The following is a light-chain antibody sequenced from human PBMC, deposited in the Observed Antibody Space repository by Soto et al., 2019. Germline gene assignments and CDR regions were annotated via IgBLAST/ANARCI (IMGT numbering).Light chain of an antibody. J-gene: IGLJ2*01. CDR1: NSDVGGYNY. V-gene: IGLV2-14*01. Sequence: QSALTQPASVSGSPGQSITISCTGTNSDVGGYNYVSWYQQHPGKAPKLMIYDVTNRPSGVSNRFSGSKSGNTASLTISGLQAEDEADYYCGSYTSISTLVFGGGTQLTVL. CDR3: GSYTSISTLV. CDR2: DVT.